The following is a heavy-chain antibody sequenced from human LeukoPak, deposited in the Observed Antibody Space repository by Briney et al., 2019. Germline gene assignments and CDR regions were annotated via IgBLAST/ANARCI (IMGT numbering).Heavy chain of an antibody. Sequence: ESLKISCKGSGYSFSNYWIGWVRQMPGKGLEWMGIIYPGDSDTRYSPSFQGQVTFSADKSISTAYLQWSSLKASDTAMYYCARQSLSAYSGDYWGQGTLVTVSS. V-gene: IGHV5-51*01. CDR3: ARQSLSAYSGDY. D-gene: IGHD1-26*01. CDR2: IYPGDSDT. J-gene: IGHJ4*02. CDR1: GYSFSNYW.